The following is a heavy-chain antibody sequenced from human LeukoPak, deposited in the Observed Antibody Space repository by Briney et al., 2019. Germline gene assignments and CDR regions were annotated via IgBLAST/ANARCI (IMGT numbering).Heavy chain of an antibody. Sequence: PGGFLRLSCAASGFTFSSYWMHWVRQAPGKGLVWVSRINSDGSSTSYADSVKGRFTISRDNAKNTLYLQMNSLRAEDTAVYYCARGIMITFGGSLDYWGQGTLVTVSS. J-gene: IGHJ4*02. CDR2: INSDGSST. CDR3: ARGIMITFGGSLDY. CDR1: GFTFSSYW. D-gene: IGHD3-16*01. V-gene: IGHV3-74*01.